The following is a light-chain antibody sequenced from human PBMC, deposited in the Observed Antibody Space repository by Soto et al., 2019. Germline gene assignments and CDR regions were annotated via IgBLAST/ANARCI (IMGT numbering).Light chain of an antibody. J-gene: IGKJ1*01. CDR1: QSASSTF. Sequence: EIVLTQSPGTLSLSPGERATLSCRASQSASSTFLAWYQQRPGQAPRLLIYAASSRATGIPDRFSGSGSGTDFTLTISRLEPEDFAVYYCQQYGSSPETLCQGTKVDTK. V-gene: IGKV3-20*01. CDR3: QQYGSSPET. CDR2: AAS.